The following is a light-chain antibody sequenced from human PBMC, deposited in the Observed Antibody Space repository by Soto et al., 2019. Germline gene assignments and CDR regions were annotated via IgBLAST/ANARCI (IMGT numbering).Light chain of an antibody. Sequence: DLQMTQSPSSVSASVGDRVTITCRASQGLSSWLAWYQQKPGKAPKLLIYSGSSLQSGVSSRFTGSGGGTHFTLTISNLQPEDFATYYCQQANSFPITFGQGTRLEIK. CDR1: QGLSSW. CDR3: QQANSFPIT. J-gene: IGKJ5*01. CDR2: SGS. V-gene: IGKV1D-12*01.